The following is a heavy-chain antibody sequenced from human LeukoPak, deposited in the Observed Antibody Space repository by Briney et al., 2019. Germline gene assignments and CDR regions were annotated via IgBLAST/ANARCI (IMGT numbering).Heavy chain of an antibody. CDR2: ITGAGSST. CDR3: ARKVAVAMDLDY. J-gene: IGHJ4*02. V-gene: IGHV3-23*01. D-gene: IGHD5-18*01. CDR1: GFTFKSYG. Sequence: GGSLRLSCAASGFTFKSYGMTWVRQVPGKGLEWVSSITGAGSSTKYADSVNGRFTISRDNSKNTLSLQMTGLRAEDTAVYYCARKVAVAMDLDYWGQGTLVTVS.